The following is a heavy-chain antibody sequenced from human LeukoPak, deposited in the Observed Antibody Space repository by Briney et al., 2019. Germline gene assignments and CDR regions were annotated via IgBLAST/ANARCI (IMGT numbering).Heavy chain of an antibody. J-gene: IGHJ6*02. CDR2: IYYSGTT. CDR3: ASSYYYDSSGYYPMPLYYYGMDV. V-gene: IGHV4-59*08. CDR1: GGSISSYY. Sequence: SETLSLTCTVSGGSISSYYWSWIRQPPGKGLEWIGYIYYSGTTYYNPSLKSRVTISVDTSKNQFSLKLSSVTAADTAVYYCASSYYYDSSGYYPMPLYYYGMDVWGQGTTVTVSS. D-gene: IGHD3-22*01.